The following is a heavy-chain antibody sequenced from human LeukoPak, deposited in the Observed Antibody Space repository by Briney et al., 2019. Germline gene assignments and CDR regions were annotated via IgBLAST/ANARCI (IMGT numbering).Heavy chain of an antibody. D-gene: IGHD6-13*01. V-gene: IGHV1-8*01. CDR1: GYTFTSYD. Sequence: ASVKVSCKASGYTFTSYDIHWVRQATGQGLAWMGWMNPNSGNTGYAQKFQGRVTMTRNTSISTAYMELSSLRSEDTAVYYCARGIAAAGTGSYFDYWGQGTLVTVSS. CDR3: ARGIAAAGTGSYFDY. J-gene: IGHJ4*02. CDR2: MNPNSGNT.